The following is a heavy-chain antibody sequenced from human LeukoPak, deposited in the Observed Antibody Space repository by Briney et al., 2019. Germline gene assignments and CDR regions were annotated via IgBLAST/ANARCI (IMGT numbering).Heavy chain of an antibody. CDR3: ARGDIAAGAFVDY. J-gene: IGHJ4*02. CDR2: ITSDGSST. V-gene: IGHV3-74*01. Sequence: GGSLRLSCEASGFTFNSYWMHWARQAPGKGLVWVSSITSDGSSTSYADSVKGRFTISRDNAKNTLYLQMNSLRAEDTAVYYCARGDIAAGAFVDYWDQGTLVTVSS. CDR1: GFTFNSYW. D-gene: IGHD6-13*01.